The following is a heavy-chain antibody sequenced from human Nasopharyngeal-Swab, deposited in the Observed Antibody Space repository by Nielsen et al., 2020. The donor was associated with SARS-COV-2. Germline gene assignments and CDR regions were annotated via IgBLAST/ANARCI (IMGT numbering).Heavy chain of an antibody. CDR3: AREVIEAPDSDAFDI. CDR1: GGSISSGGYY. J-gene: IGHJ3*02. D-gene: IGHD2-21*01. Sequence: SETLSLTCTVSGGSISSGGYYWSWIRQHPGKGLEWIGYISYTGYAYYHPSLGSRVTLSVDTSKNQFSLRLTSVTAADTAVYYCAREVIEAPDSDAFDIWGQGTMVTVTS. CDR2: ISYTGYA. V-gene: IGHV4-31*03.